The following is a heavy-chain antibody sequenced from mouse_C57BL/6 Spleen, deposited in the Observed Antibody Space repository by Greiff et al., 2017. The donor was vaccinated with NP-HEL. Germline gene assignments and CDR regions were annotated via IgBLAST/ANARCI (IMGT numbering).Heavy chain of an antibody. CDR2: INPYNGDT. D-gene: IGHD3-1*01. V-gene: IGHV1-20*01. CDR3: ARGGLGRIPYWYFDV. Sequence: EVQLVESGPELVKPGDSVKISCKASGYSFTGYFMNWVMQSHGKSLEWIGRINPYNGDTFYNQKFKGKATLTVDKSSSTAHMELRSLTSEDSAVYYCARGGLGRIPYWYFDVWGTGTTVTVSS. J-gene: IGHJ1*03. CDR1: GYSFTGYF.